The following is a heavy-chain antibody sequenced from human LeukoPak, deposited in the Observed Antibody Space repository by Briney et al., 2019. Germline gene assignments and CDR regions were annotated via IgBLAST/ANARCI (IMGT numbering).Heavy chain of an antibody. J-gene: IGHJ6*02. CDR3: AKIAAVAASPYYYYGMDV. CDR2: ISGSGGTT. Sequence: GGSLRLSCAASGFPFRTYAMSWVRQAPGKGLEWVSAISGSGGTTYYAASVKGRFTISKDNSKNTLYLQMNSLRAEDTAVYYCAKIAAVAASPYYYYGMDVWGQGTTVSVSS. D-gene: IGHD6-19*01. V-gene: IGHV3-23*01. CDR1: GFPFRTYA.